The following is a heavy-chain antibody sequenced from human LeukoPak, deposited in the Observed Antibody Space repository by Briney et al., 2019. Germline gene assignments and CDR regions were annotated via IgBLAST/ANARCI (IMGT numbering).Heavy chain of an antibody. Sequence: SETLSLTCAVYGGSFSGYYWSWIRQPLGKGLEWIGEINHSGSTNYNPSLKSRVTISVDTSKNQFSLKLSSVTAADTAVYYCARGEYSYGIDAFDIWGQGTMVTVSS. D-gene: IGHD5-18*01. CDR1: GGSFSGYY. J-gene: IGHJ3*02. CDR2: INHSGST. V-gene: IGHV4-34*01. CDR3: ARGEYSYGIDAFDI.